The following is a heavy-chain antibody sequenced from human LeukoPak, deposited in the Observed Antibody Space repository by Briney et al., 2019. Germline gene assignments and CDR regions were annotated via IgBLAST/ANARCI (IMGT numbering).Heavy chain of an antibody. CDR3: ARALSTATYSSGYYLAFDI. CDR1: GGSISSGSYY. J-gene: IGHJ3*02. D-gene: IGHD3-22*01. CDR2: IYTSGST. Sequence: SQTLSLTCTVSGGSISSGSYYWSWIRQPAGKGLEWIGRIYTSGSTNYNPSLKSRVTISVDTSKHQFSLKLSSVTAADTAVYYCARALSTATYSSGYYLAFDIWGQGTMVTVSS. V-gene: IGHV4-61*02.